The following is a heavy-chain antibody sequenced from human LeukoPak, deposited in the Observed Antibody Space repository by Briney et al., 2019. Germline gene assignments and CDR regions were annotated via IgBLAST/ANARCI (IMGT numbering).Heavy chain of an antibody. CDR3: AKVVGPMVRGVQTYFDY. D-gene: IGHD3-10*01. CDR2: ISGGST. V-gene: IGHV3-38-3*01. J-gene: IGHJ4*02. CDR1: GFTVSSNE. Sequence: GGSLRLSCAASGFTVSSNEMSWVRQAPGKGLERVSSISGGSTYYADSRKGRFTISRDNSKNTLHLQMNSLGAEDTAVYYCAKVVGPMVRGVQTYFDYWGQGTLVTVSS.